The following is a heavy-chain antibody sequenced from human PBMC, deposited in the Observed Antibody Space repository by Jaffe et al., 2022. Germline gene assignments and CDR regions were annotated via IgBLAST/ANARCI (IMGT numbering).Heavy chain of an antibody. V-gene: IGHV3-21*01. CDR3: ARDSRDWVYYAFRGVDY. D-gene: IGHD2-8*01. CDR2: ISSSSSYI. CDR1: GFTFSSYS. Sequence: EVQLVESGGGLVKPGGSLRLSCAASGFTFSSYSMNWVRQAPGKGLEWVSSISSSSSYIYYADSVKGRFTISRDNAKNSLYLQMNSLRAEDTAVYYCARDSRDWVYYAFRGVDYWGQGTLVTVSS. J-gene: IGHJ4*02.